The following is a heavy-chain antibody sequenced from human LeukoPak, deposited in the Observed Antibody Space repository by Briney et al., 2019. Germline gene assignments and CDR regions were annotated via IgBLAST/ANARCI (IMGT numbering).Heavy chain of an antibody. D-gene: IGHD3-22*01. Sequence: NPSETRPSPALSLVARSVVTRIRQPPGKGLEWIGYISESGSTNYNPSLKSRVSMSVDLSKNQFSLKVNSVTAADTAVYYCASGGHHYDSSGFHWFDPWGQGAPVTVSS. J-gene: IGHJ5*02. CDR3: ASGGHHYDSSGFHWFDP. V-gene: IGHV4-4*08. CDR2: ISESGST. CDR1: VARSVVT.